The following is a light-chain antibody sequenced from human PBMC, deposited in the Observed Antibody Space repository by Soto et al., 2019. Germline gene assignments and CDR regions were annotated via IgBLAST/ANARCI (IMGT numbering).Light chain of an antibody. CDR2: DAS. V-gene: IGKV1-33*01. Sequence: DIQMTQSPSSLSASVGDRVTITCQASQDINNYLIWYQHKPGKAPKLLIYDASTLGTGVSSRFSGGGSGTHFTFTISSLQPEDIATYYCQQFDSVPCTFGQGTNLELK. CDR1: QDINNY. J-gene: IGKJ2*02. CDR3: QQFDSVPCT.